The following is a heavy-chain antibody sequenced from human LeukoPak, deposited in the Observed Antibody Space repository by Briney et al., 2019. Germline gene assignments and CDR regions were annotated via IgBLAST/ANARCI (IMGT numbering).Heavy chain of an antibody. CDR1: GGSISSNNCY. CDR3: ARLGIAVAGNRAFDI. V-gene: IGHV4-39*01. CDR2: IYYSGST. J-gene: IGHJ3*02. D-gene: IGHD6-19*01. Sequence: SETLSLTCTVSGGSISSNNCYWGWIRQPPGKGLEWIGSIYYSGSTYYNPSLKSRVIISVDTSKNQFSLKLSSVTAADTAVYYCARLGIAVAGNRAFDIWGQGTMVTVSS.